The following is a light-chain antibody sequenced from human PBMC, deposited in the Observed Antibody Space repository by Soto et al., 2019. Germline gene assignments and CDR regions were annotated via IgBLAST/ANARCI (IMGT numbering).Light chain of an antibody. V-gene: IGLV2-18*01. CDR1: STDFVSYNR. J-gene: IGLJ1*01. CDR3: SLYTSENTYV. CDR2: EAS. Sequence: QSAVTQPPSVSGSPGQSVTISCTGTSTDFVSYNRVSWYQQPPDTAPKLMIYEASNRPSGVPDRFSGSKSGNTASLTISGLQAADEADYYCSLYTSENTYVFGTGTKVTVL.